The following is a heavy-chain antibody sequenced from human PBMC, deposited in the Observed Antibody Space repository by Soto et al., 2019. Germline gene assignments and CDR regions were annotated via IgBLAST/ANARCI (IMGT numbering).Heavy chain of an antibody. D-gene: IGHD2-2*01. CDR1: GFTFSSYA. J-gene: IGHJ4*02. Sequence: EVQLLESGGGLIQPGGSLRLSCAASGFTFSSYAMGWVRQAPGTGLEWVSRISGSGGNTDYADSVKGRFTISRDNSKDTLHLQMNSLRAEDTAVYYCAKRMGSTSCRNFDSWGQGTLVTVSS. V-gene: IGHV3-23*01. CDR3: AKRMGSTSCRNFDS. CDR2: ISGSGGNT.